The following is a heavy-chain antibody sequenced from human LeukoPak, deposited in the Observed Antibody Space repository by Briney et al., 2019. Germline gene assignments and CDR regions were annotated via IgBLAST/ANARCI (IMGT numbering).Heavy chain of an antibody. CDR2: ISSTANTI. CDR3: AELGITMIGGV. CDR1: GFTLSSYS. D-gene: IGHD3-10*02. J-gene: IGHJ6*04. Sequence: GGSLRLSCEASGFTLSSYSMSWVRQAPGKGLEWISYISSTANTIYYADSVKGRFTISRDNAKNSLYLQMNSLRAEDTAVYYCAELGITMIGGVWGKGTTVTISS. V-gene: IGHV3-48*04.